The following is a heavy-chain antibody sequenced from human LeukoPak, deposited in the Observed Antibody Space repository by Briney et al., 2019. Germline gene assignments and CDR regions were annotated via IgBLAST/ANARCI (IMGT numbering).Heavy chain of an antibody. J-gene: IGHJ4*02. D-gene: IGHD6-13*01. V-gene: IGHV3-74*01. CDR2: INSDGSIT. Sequence: KPGGSLRLSCAASGFTFSSYWMHWVRQAPGKGLVWVSRINSDGSITSCADSVRGRLTISRDNAKNALYLQMNSLRAEDTAVYYCARQTATGTDSWGQGTLVTVSS. CDR1: GFTFSSYW. CDR3: ARQTATGTDS.